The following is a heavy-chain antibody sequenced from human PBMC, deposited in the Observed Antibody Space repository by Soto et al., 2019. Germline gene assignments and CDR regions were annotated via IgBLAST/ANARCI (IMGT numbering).Heavy chain of an antibody. J-gene: IGHJ5*02. CDR2: IYNSGST. D-gene: IGHD6-13*01. V-gene: IGHV4-4*07. CDR3: ARDPAAGTGWFDP. Sequence: EXLSLTCTFSGGXISSDYWIWIRHPDGKGLELIGRIYNSGSTNYNPSRKSRVTMSVDTSKNQFSLKLSSVTAADTDVYYCARDPAAGTGWFDPWGQGTLGTVS. CDR1: GGXISSDY.